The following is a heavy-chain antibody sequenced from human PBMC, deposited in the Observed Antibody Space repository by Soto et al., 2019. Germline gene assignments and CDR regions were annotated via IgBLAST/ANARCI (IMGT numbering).Heavy chain of an antibody. D-gene: IGHD4-17*01. V-gene: IGHV4-30-2*01. CDR3: ARAMTTVTTIDY. Sequence: SETLSLTCAVSGGSISSGGYSWSWIRQPPGKGLEWIGYIYHSGSTYYNPSLKSRVTISVDRSKNQFSLKLSSVTAADTAVYYCARAMTTVTTIDYCGQGTLVTVSS. CDR2: IYHSGST. J-gene: IGHJ4*02. CDR1: GGSISSGGYS.